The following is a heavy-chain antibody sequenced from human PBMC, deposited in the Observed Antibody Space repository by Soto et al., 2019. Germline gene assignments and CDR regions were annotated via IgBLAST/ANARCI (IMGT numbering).Heavy chain of an antibody. Sequence: SVKLSCKASGYTVTSYVISWVRQAPGQGLERMGWISAYNGNTNYAQKLQGRVTMTTDTSTSTAYMELRSLRSDDTAVYYCARCEGEELIFSSNCLAPWRKGTLVTASS. J-gene: IGHJ5*02. CDR2: ISAYNGNT. CDR1: GYTVTSYV. CDR3: ARCEGEELIFSSNCLAP. D-gene: IGHD3-9*01. V-gene: IGHV1-18*01.